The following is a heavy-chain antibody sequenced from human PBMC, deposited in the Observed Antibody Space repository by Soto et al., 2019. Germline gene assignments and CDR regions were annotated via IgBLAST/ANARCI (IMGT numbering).Heavy chain of an antibody. V-gene: IGHV1-46*01. CDR2: INPSGGST. CDR1: GYTFTSNY. J-gene: IGHJ6*02. Sequence: ASVKVSCKASGYTFTSNYMHWVRQAPGQGLEWMGIINPSGGSTTYSQKFQDRVTMTRDTSTSTVYMELSSLRSEDTAMYYCASLSPSAHDYGAYVYYYYGMDVWGQGTAVTVSS. CDR3: ASLSPSAHDYGAYVYYYYGMDV. D-gene: IGHD4-17*01.